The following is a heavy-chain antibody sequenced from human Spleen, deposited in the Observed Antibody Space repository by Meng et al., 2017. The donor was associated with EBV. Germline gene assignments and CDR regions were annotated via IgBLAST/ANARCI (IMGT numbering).Heavy chain of an antibody. CDR2: ISPTGSPL. CDR3: ARDRTSNRFDY. Sequence: HLVESRGCLGQPEGSWRLSCAGSGFTFSDAHLGWIRQAPGKGRELFSYISPTGSPLYYGDSVKGRFTISRDNAKNSLFLQLNSLRVEDTAVYYCARDRTSNRFDYWGQGTLVTVSS. D-gene: IGHD2-8*01. V-gene: IGHV3-11*01. J-gene: IGHJ4*02. CDR1: GFTFSDAH.